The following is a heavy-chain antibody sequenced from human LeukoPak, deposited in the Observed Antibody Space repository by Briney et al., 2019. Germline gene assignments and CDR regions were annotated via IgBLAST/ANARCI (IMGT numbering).Heavy chain of an antibody. CDR3: ARGRYNWNGFDP. V-gene: IGHV4-34*01. J-gene: IGHJ5*02. CDR2: MNHSGST. D-gene: IGHD1-1*01. Sequence: PSETLSLTCAVYGGSFSGSYWSWIRQPPGKGLEWIGEMNHSGSTNYNPSLTSRVTTSVDTPKNQFFLKLTSVTAADTAIYYCARGRYNWNGFDPWGQGTLVTVSS. CDR1: GGSFSGSY.